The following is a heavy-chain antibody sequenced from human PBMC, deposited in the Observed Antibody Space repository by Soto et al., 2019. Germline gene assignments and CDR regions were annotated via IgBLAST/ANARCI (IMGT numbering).Heavy chain of an antibody. V-gene: IGHV3-30*18. D-gene: IGHD3-22*01. CDR2: ISYDGSNK. CDR3: ANPYYYDSSSTGDSGMDV. Sequence: GGSLRLSCAASGFTFSSYGMHWVRQAPGKGLEWVAVISYDGSNKYYADSVKGRFTISRDNSKNTLYLQMNSLRAEDTAVYYCANPYYYDSSSTGDSGMDVWGQGTTVTVSS. CDR1: GFTFSSYG. J-gene: IGHJ6*02.